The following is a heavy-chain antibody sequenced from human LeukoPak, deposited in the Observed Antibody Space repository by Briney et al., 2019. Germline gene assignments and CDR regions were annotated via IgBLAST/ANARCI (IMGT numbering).Heavy chain of an antibody. CDR3: AKRYYYDNSGLWDY. D-gene: IGHD3-22*01. V-gene: IGHV3-23*01. CDR2: ISSGGST. CDR1: GFTFSSYA. Sequence: GGSLRLSCGASGFTFSSYAMSWVRQAPGKGLEWVSAISSGGSTHYADSVKGRFTISRDNSKNTLYLQMNSLRAEDTAVYYCAKRYYYDNSGLWDYWGQGTLVTVSS. J-gene: IGHJ4*02.